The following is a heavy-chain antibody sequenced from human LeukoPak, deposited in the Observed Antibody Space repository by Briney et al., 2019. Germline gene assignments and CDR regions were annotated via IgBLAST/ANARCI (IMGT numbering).Heavy chain of an antibody. J-gene: IGHJ2*01. V-gene: IGHV4-59*01. CDR3: ASGTFDGPLYGTYWYFHV. D-gene: IGHD1-14*01. CDR2: IYSDGNT. Sequence: PSETLSLTCAVSGASMNNNYWTWVRQPPGKGLEWIGYIYSDGNTNYNPSLKGRVTMSIETSKSQFSLQLPSVTAADTAVYYCASGTFDGPLYGTYWYFHVWGRGTLVTVSS. CDR1: GASMNNNY.